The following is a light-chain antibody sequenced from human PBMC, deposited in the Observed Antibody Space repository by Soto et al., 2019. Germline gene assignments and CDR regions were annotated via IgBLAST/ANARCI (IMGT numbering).Light chain of an antibody. Sequence: EIVLTQSPPTLSLSPEERATLSCRASQSVSRYLAWYQQKPGQAPRLLIYDASNRATGIPARFSGSGSGTDFTLTISILEPEDFAVYYCQQRSSWPITFGQGTRLEIK. CDR1: QSVSRY. CDR3: QQRSSWPIT. CDR2: DAS. J-gene: IGKJ5*01. V-gene: IGKV3-11*01.